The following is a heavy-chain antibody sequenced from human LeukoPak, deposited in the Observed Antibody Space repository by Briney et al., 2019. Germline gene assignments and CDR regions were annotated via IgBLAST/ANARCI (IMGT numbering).Heavy chain of an antibody. CDR3: ATLDWSTTPVIND. Sequence: GGSLRLSCAASGFTFSRYAMSWVRQAPGKGLEWVSAISGSGGSTYYADSVKGRFTISRDNSKNTLYLQMNSLRAEDTAVYYCATLDWSTTPVINDWGQGTLVTVSS. CDR2: ISGSGGST. J-gene: IGHJ4*02. D-gene: IGHD3-9*01. V-gene: IGHV3-23*01. CDR1: GFTFSRYA.